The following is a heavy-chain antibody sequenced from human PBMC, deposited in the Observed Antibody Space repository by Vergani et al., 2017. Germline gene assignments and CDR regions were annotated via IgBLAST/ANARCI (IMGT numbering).Heavy chain of an antibody. J-gene: IGHJ4*02. V-gene: IGHV3-73*01. CDR3: TRTYYYDSRGPNY. CDR2: IRSKANSYAT. Sequence: EVQLVESGGGLVQPGGSLKLSCAASGFTFSGSAMHWVRQASGKGLEWVGRIRSKANSYATAYAASVKGRFTISRDDSKNTAYLQMNSLKTEDTAVYYCTRTYYYDSRGPNYWGQGTLVTVSS. CDR1: GFTFSGSA. D-gene: IGHD3-22*01.